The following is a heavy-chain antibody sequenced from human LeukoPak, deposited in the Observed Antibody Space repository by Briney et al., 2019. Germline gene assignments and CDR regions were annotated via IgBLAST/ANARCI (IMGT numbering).Heavy chain of an antibody. CDR1: GGSFSGYY. V-gene: IGHV4-34*01. J-gene: IGHJ4*02. D-gene: IGHD3-22*01. CDR3: ARLGYYDSSGYYPYYFDY. Sequence: SETLSLTCAVYGGSFSGYYWSWIRQPPGKGLEWIGEIKHSGSTNYNPSLKSRVTISVDTSKNQFSLKLSSVTAADTAVYYCARLGYYDSSGYYPYYFDYWGQGTLVTVSS. CDR2: IKHSGST.